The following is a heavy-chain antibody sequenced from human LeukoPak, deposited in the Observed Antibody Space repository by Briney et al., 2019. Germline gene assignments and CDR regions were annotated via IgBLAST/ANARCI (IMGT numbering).Heavy chain of an antibody. J-gene: IGHJ6*02. D-gene: IGHD3-9*01. CDR2: IKSKTDGGTT. CDR1: GFTFSNAW. Sequence: GGSLRLSCAASGFTFSNAWMSWVRQAPGKGLEWVGRIKSKTDGGTTDNAAPVKGRFTISRDDSKNTLYLQMNSLKTEDTAVYYCTTDPNLLRYFDSYYYGMDVWGQGTTVTVSS. V-gene: IGHV3-15*01. CDR3: TTDPNLLRYFDSYYYGMDV.